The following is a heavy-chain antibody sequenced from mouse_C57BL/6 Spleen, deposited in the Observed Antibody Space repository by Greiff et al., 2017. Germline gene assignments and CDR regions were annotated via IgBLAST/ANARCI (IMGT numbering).Heavy chain of an antibody. V-gene: IGHV1-64*01. CDR3: ARSGSNWFAY. CDR2: IHPNSGST. Sequence: QVQLQQPGAEQVKPGASVKLSCKASGYTFTSYWMHWVKQRPGQGLEWIGMIHPNSGSTNYNEKFKSKATLTVDKSSSTAYMQLSSLTSEDSAVYYCARSGSNWFAYWGQGTLVTVSA. D-gene: IGHD1-1*01. CDR1: GYTFTSYW. J-gene: IGHJ3*01.